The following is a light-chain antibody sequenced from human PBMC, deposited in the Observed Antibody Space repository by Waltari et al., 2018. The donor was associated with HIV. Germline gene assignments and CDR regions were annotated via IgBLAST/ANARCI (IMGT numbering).Light chain of an antibody. CDR3: QTWCAGIQV. Sequence: QLLLTQSPSASASLGASVRLTCTLSNGHSDYAITWHQQQPEKGPRFLMRLNSDGSNNKGYGISDRFSGSSSGAERYLTISSLQAEDEGDYHCQTWCAGIQVFGGGTKLTVL. CDR2: LNSDGSN. CDR1: NGHSDYA. J-gene: IGLJ2*01. V-gene: IGLV4-69*01.